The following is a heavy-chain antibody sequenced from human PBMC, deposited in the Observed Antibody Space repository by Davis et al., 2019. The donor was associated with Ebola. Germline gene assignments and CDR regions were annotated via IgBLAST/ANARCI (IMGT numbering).Heavy chain of an antibody. CDR3: AKDLGLKKLDNFWSGYYPNYYYYGMDV. J-gene: IGHJ6*02. D-gene: IGHD3-3*01. V-gene: IGHV3-23*01. Sequence: PGGSLRLSCTDSVITFSSYAMTWVRQAPGKGLEWVSAISGSGGSTYYADSVKGRFTISRDNSKKTLYLQMNSLRAEDTAVYYCAKDLGLKKLDNFWSGYYPNYYYYGMDVWGQGTTVTVSS. CDR1: VITFSSYA. CDR2: ISGSGGST.